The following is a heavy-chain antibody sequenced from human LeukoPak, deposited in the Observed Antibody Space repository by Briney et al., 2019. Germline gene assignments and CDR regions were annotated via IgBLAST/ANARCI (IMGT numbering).Heavy chain of an antibody. CDR2: IYYSGST. J-gene: IGHJ5*02. V-gene: IGHV4-59*12. D-gene: IGHD3-9*01. CDR1: GGSISSYY. Sequence: SETLSLTCTVSGGSISSYYWSWIRQPPGKGLEWIGYIYYSGSTNYNPSLKSRVTISVDTSKNQFSLKLSSVTAADTAVYYCARVVILTGYLGTYNWFDPWGQGTLVTVSS. CDR3: ARVVILTGYLGTYNWFDP.